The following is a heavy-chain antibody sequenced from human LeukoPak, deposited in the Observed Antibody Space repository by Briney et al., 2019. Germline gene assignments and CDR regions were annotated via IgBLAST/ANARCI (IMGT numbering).Heavy chain of an antibody. CDR2: IYYSGST. CDR3: ARGSFGYYYDSSGAYYFDY. D-gene: IGHD3-22*01. Sequence: SETLSLTCTVSGGSISYYWSWIRQPAGKGLEWIGYIYYSGSTNYNPSLKSRVTISVDTSKNQFSLKLSSVTAADTAVYYCARGSFGYYYDSSGAYYFDYWGQGTLVTVSS. J-gene: IGHJ4*02. CDR1: GGSISYY. V-gene: IGHV4-59*01.